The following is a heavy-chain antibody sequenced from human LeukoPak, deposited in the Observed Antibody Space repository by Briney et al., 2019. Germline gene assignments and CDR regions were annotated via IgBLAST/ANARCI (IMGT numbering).Heavy chain of an antibody. CDR1: GYSFTTYW. J-gene: IGHJ3*02. V-gene: IGHV5-51*01. CDR2: IYPGDSYT. CDR3: ARRSGSDALDI. D-gene: IGHD3-10*01. Sequence: GESLKISCKGSGYSFTTYWIGWVRQMPGKGLEWMGIIYPGDSYTTYSPSFQGQVTISADKSISTAYLQWRSLKASDTAMYYCARRSGSDALDIWGQGTMVTVSS.